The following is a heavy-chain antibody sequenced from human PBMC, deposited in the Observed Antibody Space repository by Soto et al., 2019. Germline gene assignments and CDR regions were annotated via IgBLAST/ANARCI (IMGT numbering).Heavy chain of an antibody. Sequence: GGSLRLSCAASGFNFGNSWMDWVRQAPGKGLEWVANINQDGSERHYVDSVKGRFTISRDNAKNSLYLQMSSLTAEDSALYYCSKSLDYWGQGPPVTVYS. CDR1: GFNFGNSW. CDR2: INQDGSER. V-gene: IGHV3-7*01. J-gene: IGHJ4*02. CDR3: SKSLDY.